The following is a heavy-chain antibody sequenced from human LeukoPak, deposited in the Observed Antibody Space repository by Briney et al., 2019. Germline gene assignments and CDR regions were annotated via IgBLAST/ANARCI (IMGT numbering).Heavy chain of an antibody. CDR2: VNPNSGAT. V-gene: IGHV1-2*02. D-gene: IGHD2-2*01. CDR1: GYTFTGYY. CDR3: ARDGGWYQLLWWSDP. J-gene: IGHJ5*02. Sequence: GASVKVSCKASGYTFTGYYMHWVRQAPGRGLEWMGWVNPNSGATKYAQKFQGRVTMTRDTSISTAYMEVSRLRFDDTAVYYCARDGGWYQLLWWSDPWGQGTLVTVSS.